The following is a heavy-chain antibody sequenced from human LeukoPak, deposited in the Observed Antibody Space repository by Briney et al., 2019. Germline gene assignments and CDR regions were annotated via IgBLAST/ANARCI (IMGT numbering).Heavy chain of an antibody. V-gene: IGHV3-23*01. Sequence: PGGSLRLSCAASGFTFSSYAMSWVRQAPGKGLEWVSTISGSGGSTYYADSVKGRLTISRDNSKNTLYLQMNSLRAEDTAVYYCVKGTAAPGIFDYWGQGTLVTVSS. D-gene: IGHD6-13*01. CDR1: GFTFSSYA. J-gene: IGHJ4*02. CDR3: VKGTAAPGIFDY. CDR2: ISGSGGST.